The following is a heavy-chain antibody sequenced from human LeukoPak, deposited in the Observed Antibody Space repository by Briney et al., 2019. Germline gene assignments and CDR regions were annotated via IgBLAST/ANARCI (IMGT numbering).Heavy chain of an antibody. CDR1: GYSFSTYW. Sequence: GESLKISCKGSGYSFSTYWIAWVRQMPGQGLEWMGIIYPDDSDTRYSPSFQGQVTISANKSIATAYLRWNSLKASDSAIYYCARAASYTSLRYNWFDPWGQGTLVTVSS. D-gene: IGHD3-16*02. CDR2: IYPDDSDT. CDR3: ARAASYTSLRYNWFDP. V-gene: IGHV5-51*01. J-gene: IGHJ5*02.